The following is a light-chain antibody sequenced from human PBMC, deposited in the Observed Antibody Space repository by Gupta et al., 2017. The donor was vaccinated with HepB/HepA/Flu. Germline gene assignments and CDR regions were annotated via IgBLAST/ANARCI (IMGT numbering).Light chain of an antibody. Sequence: SYILTQPPSVSVAPGQTATITCGGDNIGEKAVHWYQQRPGQAPVLVVYDDGDRPSGIPERFSGSNSDNTATLTISRVEAGDEADYYCQVWDITRGHLLLFGGGTKVTVL. J-gene: IGLJ3*02. CDR1: NIGEKA. CDR2: DDG. V-gene: IGLV3-21*02. CDR3: QVWDITRGHLLL.